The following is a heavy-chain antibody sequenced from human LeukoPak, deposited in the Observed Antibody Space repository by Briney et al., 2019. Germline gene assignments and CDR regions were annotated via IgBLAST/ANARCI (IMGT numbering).Heavy chain of an antibody. Sequence: TLSLTCTASGGSISSGDYYWSWIRQPPGKGLEWIGYIHSSGNTYYNPSLKSRLTISADTSKNEFSLRLISVTAADTAVYYCVRGMWTSSWYHWGQGTLVTVSS. J-gene: IGHJ4*02. CDR2: IHSSGNT. V-gene: IGHV4-30-4*08. D-gene: IGHD6-13*01. CDR3: VRGMWTSSWYH. CDR1: GGSISSGDYY.